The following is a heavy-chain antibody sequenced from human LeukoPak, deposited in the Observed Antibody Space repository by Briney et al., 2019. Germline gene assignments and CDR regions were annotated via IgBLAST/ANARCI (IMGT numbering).Heavy chain of an antibody. J-gene: IGHJ3*02. CDR1: GYTFTGYY. V-gene: IGHV1-2*02. D-gene: IGHD4-17*01. CDR3: ARGNYGDYVNAFDI. Sequence: KPGASVKVSCKASGYTFTGYYMHWVRQAPGQGLEWMGWINPNSGGTNYAQKFQGRVTMTRDTSISTAYMELSRLRSDDTAVYYCARGNYGDYVNAFDIWGQGTMVTVSS. CDR2: INPNSGGT.